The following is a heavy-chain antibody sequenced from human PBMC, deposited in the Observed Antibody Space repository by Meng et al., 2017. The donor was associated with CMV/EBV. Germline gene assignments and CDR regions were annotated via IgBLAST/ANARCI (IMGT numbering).Heavy chain of an antibody. V-gene: IGHV5-51*01. D-gene: IGHD6-6*01. CDR3: ARRRSSSRWFDP. CDR2: IYPGDSDT. Sequence: GESLKISCKGSGYTFTSYWIVWVRQMPGKGLEWMGLIYPGDSDTKYSPSFQGQVTISADKSISTVYLQWSSLKASDTAIYYCARRRSSSRWFDPWGQGTQVTVSS. CDR1: GYTFTSYW. J-gene: IGHJ5*02.